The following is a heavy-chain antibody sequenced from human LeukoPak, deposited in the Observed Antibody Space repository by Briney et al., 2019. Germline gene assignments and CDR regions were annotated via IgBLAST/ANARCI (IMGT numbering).Heavy chain of an antibody. J-gene: IGHJ4*02. CDR1: GFTVSSNY. CDR2: IHSGGAT. V-gene: IGHV3-53*01. Sequence: GGSLRLSCAASGFTVSSNYMSWVRQAPGKGLEWVPVIHSGGATHYADSVKGRFTISRDTSKNTLYLQMNSLRAEDTAVYYCASTSIIRGYDHDQYYWGQGTLVTVSS. CDR3: ASTSIIRGYDHDQYY. D-gene: IGHD5-12*01.